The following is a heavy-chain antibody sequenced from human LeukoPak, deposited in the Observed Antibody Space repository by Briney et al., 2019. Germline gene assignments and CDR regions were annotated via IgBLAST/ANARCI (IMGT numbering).Heavy chain of an antibody. CDR2: IYHSGST. D-gene: IGHD6-13*01. V-gene: IGHV4-30-2*01. CDR1: GGSISSGGYS. Sequence: PSETLSLTCAVSGGSISSGGYSWSWIRQPPGKGLEWIGYIYHSGSTNYNPSLKSRVTMSVDTSKNQFSLKLSSVTAADTAVYYCARDGGLIAAAGPTFDYWGQGTLVTVSS. CDR3: ARDGGLIAAAGPTFDY. J-gene: IGHJ4*02.